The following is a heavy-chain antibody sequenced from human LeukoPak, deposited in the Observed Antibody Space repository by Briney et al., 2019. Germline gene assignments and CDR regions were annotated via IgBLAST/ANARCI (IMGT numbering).Heavy chain of an antibody. CDR3: AREPDRRGWXFFDY. Sequence: SQTLSLTCAISGDSVSSNSAAWNWIGQSPSSGLEWLGRTYYRSKWYNDYAVSVKSRITINPDTSKNQFSLQLNSVTPEDTAVYYCAREPDRRGWXFFDYWGQGTLVTVSS. CDR1: GDSVSSNSAA. D-gene: IGHD6-19*01. V-gene: IGHV6-1*01. CDR2: TYYRSKWYN. J-gene: IGHJ4*02.